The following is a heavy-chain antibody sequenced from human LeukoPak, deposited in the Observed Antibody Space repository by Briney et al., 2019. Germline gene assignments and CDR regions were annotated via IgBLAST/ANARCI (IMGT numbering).Heavy chain of an antibody. CDR3: ATIDQGSVVVIRDY. D-gene: IGHD3-22*01. CDR2: FDPEDGET. CDR1: GYTLTELS. J-gene: IGHJ4*02. Sequence: ASVKVSCKVSGYTLTELSMHWVRQAPGKGLEWMGGFDPEDGETIYAQKFQGRVTMTEDTSTDTAYMELSSLRSEDTAVYYCATIDQGSVVVIRDYWGQGTLVTVSS. V-gene: IGHV1-24*01.